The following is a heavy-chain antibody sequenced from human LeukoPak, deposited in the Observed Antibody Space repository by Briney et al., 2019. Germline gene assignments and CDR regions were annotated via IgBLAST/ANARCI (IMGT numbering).Heavy chain of an antibody. J-gene: IGHJ6*03. CDR1: GFTFSSYA. CDR3: PRDSQWLVSSGYYYYYMDV. Sequence: GRSLRLSCAASGFTFSSYAMHWVRQAPGKGLEWVAVISSDGTNKYYADSVKGRFTISRDNSKNTLYLQMNSLRPEDTAVYYCPRDSQWLVSSGYYYYYMDVWGKGTPVTVSS. CDR2: ISSDGTNK. V-gene: IGHV3-30*04. D-gene: IGHD6-19*01.